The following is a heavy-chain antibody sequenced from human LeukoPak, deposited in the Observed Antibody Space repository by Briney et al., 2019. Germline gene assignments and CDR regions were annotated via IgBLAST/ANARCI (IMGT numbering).Heavy chain of an antibody. V-gene: IGHV4-61*02. Sequence: PSQTLSLTCTVSGGSVSSGSYYWNWIRQLAGKGLEWIGRIYTTGSTTGSTTYNPSLKSRVTMSIDTSRTHFSLELSSVTAADTAVYYCARVAERTWLPYDAAFDIWGLGTMVTVSS. CDR2: IYTTGSTTGST. J-gene: IGHJ3*02. CDR1: GGSVSSGSYY. D-gene: IGHD3-9*01. CDR3: ARVAERTWLPYDAAFDI.